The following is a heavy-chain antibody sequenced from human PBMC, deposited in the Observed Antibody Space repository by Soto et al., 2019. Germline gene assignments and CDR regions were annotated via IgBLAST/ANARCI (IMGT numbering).Heavy chain of an antibody. CDR1: GYTFTSHD. Sequence: QVQLVQSGTEVKKPGASVKVSCKASGYTFTSHDINRVRQATGQGLEWMGWMNPNSGNTGYAQKFQGRVTMTRNTSISTAYMELSSLRSEDTAVYYCARWDYGVYARFDYWGQGPLVTVSS. V-gene: IGHV1-8*01. D-gene: IGHD4-17*01. CDR3: ARWDYGVYARFDY. CDR2: MNPNSGNT. J-gene: IGHJ4*02.